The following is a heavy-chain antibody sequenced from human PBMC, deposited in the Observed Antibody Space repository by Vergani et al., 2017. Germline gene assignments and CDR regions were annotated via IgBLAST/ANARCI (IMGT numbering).Heavy chain of an antibody. V-gene: IGHV1-46*01. CDR1: GYTFSNYY. CDR2: INPSGGHT. Sequence: QVQVVQSGAEVKKSGASVKVSCKTSGYTFSNYYMHWVRQAPGQGLEWMGIINPSGGHTNYAQKFQGRVTMTRDTSTSTAYMELSRLRSDDTAVYYCARGRRITGPSHLYNWFDPWGQGTLVTVSS. D-gene: IGHD1-20*01. J-gene: IGHJ5*02. CDR3: ARGRRITGPSHLYNWFDP.